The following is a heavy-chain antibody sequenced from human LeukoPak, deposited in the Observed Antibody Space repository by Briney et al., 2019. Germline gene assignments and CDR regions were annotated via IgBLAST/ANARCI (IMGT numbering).Heavy chain of an antibody. CDR3: ARDLGYCSSTSCAWMAFYYYYGMDV. CDR2: IKQDGSEK. Sequence: GGSLRLSCGASGITFSRFPMTWVRQAPGKGLEWVANIKQDGSEKYYVDSVKGRFTISRDNAKNSLYLQMNSLRAEDTAVYYCARDLGYCSSTSCAWMAFYYYYGMDVWGQGTTVTVSS. V-gene: IGHV3-7*01. J-gene: IGHJ6*02. CDR1: GITFSRFP. D-gene: IGHD2-2*01.